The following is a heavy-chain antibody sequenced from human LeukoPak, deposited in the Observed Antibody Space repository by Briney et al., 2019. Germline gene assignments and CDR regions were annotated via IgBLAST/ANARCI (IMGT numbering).Heavy chain of an antibody. J-gene: IGHJ6*02. D-gene: IGHD2-15*01. CDR3: ARDRFDGRYCSGGSCYVYYYYGMDV. CDR1: GGSVSSDNYY. Sequence: SESLSLTCTVSGGSVSSDNYYWTWIRQPPGKGLEWIGCTYYTGNSNYNPSLKSRVTISLDTSKNQFSLKLSSVTAADTAVYYCARDRFDGRYCSGGSCYVYYYYGMDVWGQGTTVTVSS. V-gene: IGHV4-61*01. CDR2: TYYTGNS.